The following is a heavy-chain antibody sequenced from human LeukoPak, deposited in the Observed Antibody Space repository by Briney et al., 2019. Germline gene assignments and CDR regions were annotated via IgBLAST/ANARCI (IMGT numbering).Heavy chain of an antibody. CDR2: ISAYNGNT. Sequence: ASVKVSCKASGYTFTSYGISWVRQAPGQGLEWMGWISAYNGNTNYAQKLQGRATMTTDTSTSTAYMELRSLRSDDTAVYYCARGAHSSSWYSQYNWFDPWGQGTLVTVSS. J-gene: IGHJ5*02. CDR1: GYTFTSYG. CDR3: ARGAHSSSWYSQYNWFDP. D-gene: IGHD6-13*01. V-gene: IGHV1-18*01.